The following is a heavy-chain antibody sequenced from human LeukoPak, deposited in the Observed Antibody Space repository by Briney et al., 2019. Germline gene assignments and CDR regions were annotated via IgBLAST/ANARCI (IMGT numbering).Heavy chain of an antibody. Sequence: GVSLRLSCAASGFIVSSDETGWDRQAPGKGLEWLSYINSGGTVYYADSVKGRFTFSRDNAKNSLYLHMNSLRAEDTALYYCARFSSTWYVAFDMWGQGTMVTVSS. V-gene: IGHV3-48*03. D-gene: IGHD6-13*01. J-gene: IGHJ3*02. CDR1: GFIVSSDE. CDR2: INSGGTV. CDR3: ARFSSTWYVAFDM.